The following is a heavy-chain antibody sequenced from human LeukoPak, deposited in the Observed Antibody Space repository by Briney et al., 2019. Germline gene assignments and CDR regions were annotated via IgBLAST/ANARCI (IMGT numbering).Heavy chain of an antibody. J-gene: IGHJ4*02. CDR1: GGSISSGGYY. V-gene: IGHV4-31*03. CDR2: IYYSGST. CDR3: ARRGGSGSYYFY. D-gene: IGHD3-10*01. Sequence: PSQTLFLTCTVSGGSISSGGYYWSWIRQHPGKGLEWIGYIYYSGSTYYNPSLKSRVTISVDTSKNQFSLKLSSVTAADTAVYYCARRGGSGSYYFYWGQGTLVTVSS.